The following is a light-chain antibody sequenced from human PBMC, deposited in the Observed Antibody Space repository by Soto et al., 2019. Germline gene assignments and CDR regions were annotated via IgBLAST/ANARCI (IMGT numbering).Light chain of an antibody. CDR1: QSVSSNN. Sequence: EIVLTQSPGTLSLSPGERATLSCRASQSVSSNNLVWYQQKPGQAPRLLIYGASYRAAGIPDRFSGSGSGTDFTLTISRLEPEDFALYYCQQYGSSPWTFGLGTKVEIK. V-gene: IGKV3-20*01. CDR2: GAS. CDR3: QQYGSSPWT. J-gene: IGKJ1*01.